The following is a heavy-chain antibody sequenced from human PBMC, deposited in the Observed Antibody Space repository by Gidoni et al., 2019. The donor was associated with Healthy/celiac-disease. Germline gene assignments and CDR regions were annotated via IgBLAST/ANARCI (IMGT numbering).Heavy chain of an antibody. CDR3: ARLKQAARKVPYNWFDP. Sequence: QLQLQESGPGLVKPSETLSLTCTVSGGSISSSSYYWGWIRQPPGKGLEWIGSIYYSGSTYYNPSLKSRVTISVDTSKNQFSLKLSSVTAADTAVYYCARLKQAARKVPYNWFDPWGQGTLVTVSS. D-gene: IGHD6-25*01. V-gene: IGHV4-39*01. J-gene: IGHJ5*02. CDR1: GGSISSSSYY. CDR2: IYYSGST.